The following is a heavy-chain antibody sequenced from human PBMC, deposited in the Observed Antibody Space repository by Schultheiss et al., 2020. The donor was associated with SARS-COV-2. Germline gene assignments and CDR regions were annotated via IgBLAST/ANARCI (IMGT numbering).Heavy chain of an antibody. CDR2: ISSSGSTI. Sequence: GESLKISCAASGFTFSDYYMSWIRQAPGKGLEWVSYISSSGSTIYYADSVKGRFTISRDNSKNTLYLQMNSLRAEDTAVYYCAKTIASPYYDSPSDYWGQGTLVTVSS. CDR1: GFTFSDYY. J-gene: IGHJ4*02. CDR3: AKTIASPYYDSPSDY. D-gene: IGHD3-16*01. V-gene: IGHV3-11*01.